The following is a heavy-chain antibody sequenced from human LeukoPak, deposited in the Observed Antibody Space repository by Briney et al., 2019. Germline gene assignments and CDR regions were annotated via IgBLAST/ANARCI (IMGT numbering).Heavy chain of an antibody. CDR3: ARGGRGYDYNFED. Sequence: ASVKVSCKASGYTFSTYPINWVRQAPGQGLEWMGGIIPIFGTANHAQKFQGRVTITADESTSTAYMELSSLRSEDTAVYYCARGGRGYDYNFEDGGQGPLSTVS. J-gene: IGHJ4*02. D-gene: IGHD3-22*01. CDR1: GYTFSTYP. CDR2: IIPIFGTA. V-gene: IGHV1-69*13.